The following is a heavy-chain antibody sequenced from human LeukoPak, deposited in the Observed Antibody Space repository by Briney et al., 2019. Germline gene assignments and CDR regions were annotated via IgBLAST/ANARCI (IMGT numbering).Heavy chain of an antibody. CDR2: ISSSSSTI. D-gene: IGHD3-3*01. CDR1: GFTFSSYS. Sequence: PGGSLRLSCAASGFTFSSYSMNWVRQAPGKGLEWVSYISSSSSTIYYADSVKGRFTISRDNAKNSLYLQMNSLRAEDTAVYYCAKDAQPVDFWSGYSIGYYYYMDVWGKGTTVTVSS. CDR3: AKDAQPVDFWSGYSIGYYYYMDV. V-gene: IGHV3-48*04. J-gene: IGHJ6*03.